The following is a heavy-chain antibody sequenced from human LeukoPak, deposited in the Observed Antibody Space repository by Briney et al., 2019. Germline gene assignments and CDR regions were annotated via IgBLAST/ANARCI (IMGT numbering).Heavy chain of an antibody. Sequence: GGSLRLSCAASGFTFSSYGMHWVRQAPGKGLEWVAFIRYDGSNKYYADSVKGRFTISRDNSKNTLYLQMNSLRAEDTAVYFCARGSYYYDTSGTRYGMDVWGQGTTVTVSS. CDR3: ARGSYYYDTSGTRYGMDV. D-gene: IGHD3-22*01. J-gene: IGHJ6*02. CDR2: IRYDGSNK. V-gene: IGHV3-30*02. CDR1: GFTFSSYG.